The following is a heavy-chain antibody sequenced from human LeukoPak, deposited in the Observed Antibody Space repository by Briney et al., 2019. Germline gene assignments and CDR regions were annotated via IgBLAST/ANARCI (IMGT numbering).Heavy chain of an antibody. D-gene: IGHD2-21*02. CDR2: VYYTGST. J-gene: IGHJ6*02. CDR1: GGSISNDRCY. CDR3: ARRDNYYGMDV. Sequence: SETLSLTCTVSGGSISNDRCYWGWVRQPPGKGLGWIGSVYYTGSTYYNPALKNRVTVSVDTSKNQFSLKLSSMTATDAAVFYCARRDNYYGMDVWGQGITISVS. V-gene: IGHV4-39*01.